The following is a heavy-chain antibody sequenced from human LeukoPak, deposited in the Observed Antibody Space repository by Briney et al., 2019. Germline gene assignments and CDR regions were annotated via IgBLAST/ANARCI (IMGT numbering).Heavy chain of an antibody. CDR2: IYHSGNT. J-gene: IGHJ4*02. V-gene: IGHV4-39*07. D-gene: IGHD3-16*01. Sequence: SETLSLTCTVSGGSISSSSYYSGWIRQPPGKGLEWIGNIYHSGNTYYNSSLKSRVTISVDTSKNQFSLRLTSVTAADTAVYYCASLRVPGDFDYWGQGTLVTVSS. CDR3: ASLRVPGDFDY. CDR1: GGSISSSSYY.